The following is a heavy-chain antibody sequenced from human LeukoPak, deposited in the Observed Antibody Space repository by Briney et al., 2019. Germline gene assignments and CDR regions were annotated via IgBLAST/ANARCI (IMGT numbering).Heavy chain of an antibody. D-gene: IGHD6-13*01. J-gene: IGHJ3*02. V-gene: IGHV3-23*01. CDR2: ITASGGNT. CDR1: GFTFSSYA. Sequence: GGSLRLSCAASGFTFSSYAMGWVRQAPGKGLEWVSAITASGGNTYYADSVKGRFTISRDNSKNTLYLQMNSLRAEDTAIYYCAKTPGGSSWPDAFDIWGQGTMVTVSS. CDR3: AKTPGGSSWPDAFDI.